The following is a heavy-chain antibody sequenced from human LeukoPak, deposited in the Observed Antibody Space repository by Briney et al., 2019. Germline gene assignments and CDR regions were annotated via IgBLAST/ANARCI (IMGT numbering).Heavy chain of an antibody. V-gene: IGHV3-23*01. J-gene: IGHJ5*02. CDR3: AKDDSSGYPSNWFDP. CDR2: ISGSGGST. Sequence: GRSLRLSCAASGFTFSSYAMSWVRQAPGKGLEWVSAISGSGGSTYYADSVKGRFTISRDNSKNTLYLQMNSLRAEDTAVYYCAKDDSSGYPSNWFDPWGQGTLVTVSS. D-gene: IGHD3-22*01. CDR1: GFTFSSYA.